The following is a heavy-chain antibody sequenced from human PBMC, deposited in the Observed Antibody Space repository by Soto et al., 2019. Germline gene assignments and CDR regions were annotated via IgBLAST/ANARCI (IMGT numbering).Heavy chain of an antibody. J-gene: IGHJ4*02. V-gene: IGHV4-39*07. Sequence: SETLSLTCTVSGGSISSSSYYWGWIRQPPGKGLEWIGEINHSGSTNYNPSLKSRVTISVDTSKNQSSLKLSSVTAADTAVYYCARGLRRFDYWGQGTLVTVSS. CDR1: GGSISSSSYY. CDR2: INHSGST. CDR3: ARGLRRFDY.